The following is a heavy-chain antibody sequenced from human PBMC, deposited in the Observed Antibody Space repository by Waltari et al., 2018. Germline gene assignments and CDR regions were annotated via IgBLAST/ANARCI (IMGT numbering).Heavy chain of an antibody. Sequence: QVQLVQSGAEVKKPGSSVKVSCKASGGTFSSYAISWVRQAPGQGVEWMGGITPIFGTANYAQKFQGRGTITTDESTSTAYMELRSLRSEDTAVYYCARGAAPKRGAPGYFDYWGQGTLVTVSS. J-gene: IGHJ4*02. CDR3: ARGAAPKRGAPGYFDY. D-gene: IGHD6-25*01. CDR1: GGTFSSYA. CDR2: ITPIFGTA. V-gene: IGHV1-69*05.